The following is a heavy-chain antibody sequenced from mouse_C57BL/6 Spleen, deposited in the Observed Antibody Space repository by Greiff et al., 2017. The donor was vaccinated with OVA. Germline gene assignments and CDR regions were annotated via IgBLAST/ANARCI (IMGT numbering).Heavy chain of an antibody. CDR1: GYAFSSYW. V-gene: IGHV1-80*01. J-gene: IGHJ2*01. CDR3: AREGITTVVDQDFDY. CDR2: IYPGDGDT. Sequence: QVQLQQSGAELVKPGASVKISCKASGYAFSSYWMNWVKQRPGKGLEWIGQIYPGDGDTNYNGKFKGKATLTADKSSSTAYMQLSSLTSEDSAVYFCAREGITTVVDQDFDYWGQGTTLTVSS. D-gene: IGHD1-1*01.